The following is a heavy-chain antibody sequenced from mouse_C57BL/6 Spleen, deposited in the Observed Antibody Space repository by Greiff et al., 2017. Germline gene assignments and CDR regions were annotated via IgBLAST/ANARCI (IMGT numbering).Heavy chain of an antibody. CDR3: ARESCGSPRFAY. CDR1: GYAFSSSW. D-gene: IGHD1-1*02. J-gene: IGHJ3*01. Sequence: VQLQQSGPELVKPGASVKISCKASGYAFSSSWMNWVKQRHGKGLEWIGRLYPGDGDTNYNGKFKGKDTLTADNSSSTAYMQLSSLTSEDSAVYFCARESCGSPRFAYWGQGTLVTVSA. CDR2: LYPGDGDT. V-gene: IGHV1-82*01.